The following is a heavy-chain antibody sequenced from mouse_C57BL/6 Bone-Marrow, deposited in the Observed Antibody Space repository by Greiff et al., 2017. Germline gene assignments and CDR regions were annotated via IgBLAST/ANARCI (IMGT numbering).Heavy chain of an antibody. V-gene: IGHV1-63*01. CDR2: IYPGGGYT. Sequence: QVQLKESGAELVRPGTSVKMSCKASGYTFTNYWIGWAKQRPGHGLEWIGDIYPGGGYTNYNEKFKGKATLTADKSSSTAYMQFSSLTSEDSAIYYCARLWGYWYFEVWGTGTTVTVSS. J-gene: IGHJ1*03. CDR3: ARLWGYWYFEV. CDR1: GYTFTNYW.